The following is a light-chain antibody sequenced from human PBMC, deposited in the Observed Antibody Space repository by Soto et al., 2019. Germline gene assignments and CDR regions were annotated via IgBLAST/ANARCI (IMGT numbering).Light chain of an antibody. CDR1: QTINTEF. CDR2: GTS. V-gene: IGKV3-20*01. J-gene: IGKJ2*01. CDR3: QRYGSSPRYA. Sequence: EIVLTQSPCTLSSSPGERATFSCRTSQTINTEFLAWHQQKPGLAPRLLIHGTSNRATGIPDRFSGSGSGTDFSLPINALEPADFAVYYWQRYGSSPRYAFGQGTKLEI.